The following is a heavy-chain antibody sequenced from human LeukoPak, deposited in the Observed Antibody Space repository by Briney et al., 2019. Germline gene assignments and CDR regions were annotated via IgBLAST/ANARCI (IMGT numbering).Heavy chain of an antibody. V-gene: IGHV3-7*03. J-gene: IGHJ4*02. Sequence: GGSLRLSCAASGFTFSSYWMSWVRQAPGKGLEWVANIKQEGSEKYYVDSVKGRFTISRDNAKNSLYLQMTSLRAEDTAVYYCASVVCGGSCYPRVGLGYFDYWGQGTLVTVSS. D-gene: IGHD2-15*01. CDR1: GFTFSSYW. CDR2: IKQEGSEK. CDR3: ASVVCGGSCYPRVGLGYFDY.